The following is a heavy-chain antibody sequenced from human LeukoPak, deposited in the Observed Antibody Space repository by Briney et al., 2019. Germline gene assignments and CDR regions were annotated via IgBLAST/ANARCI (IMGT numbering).Heavy chain of an antibody. V-gene: IGHV1-8*02. CDR1: GYTFTAYY. Sequence: ASVKVSCKASGYTFTAYYMHWVRQAPGQGLEWMGWMNPNSGNTGYAQKFQGRVTMTRNTSISTAYMELSSLRSEDTAVYYCARGFVRTTVYMDVWGKGTTVTISS. J-gene: IGHJ6*03. CDR2: MNPNSGNT. D-gene: IGHD3-10*02. CDR3: ARGFVRTTVYMDV.